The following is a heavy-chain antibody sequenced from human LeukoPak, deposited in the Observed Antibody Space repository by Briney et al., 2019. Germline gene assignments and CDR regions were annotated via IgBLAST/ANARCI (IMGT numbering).Heavy chain of an antibody. V-gene: IGHV3-23*01. Sequence: PGGSLRLSCAASGFTFRNYAISWVRQAPGKGLEWVSSISDNGLSTSYARSVKGRFTISRDDAKNTVYLQMNSLRAEDTAFYYCPRNLTDYLQRLDYWGQGTLVTVSS. CDR1: GFTFRNYA. CDR3: PRNLTDYLQRLDY. D-gene: IGHD3-9*01. CDR2: ISDNGLST. J-gene: IGHJ4*02.